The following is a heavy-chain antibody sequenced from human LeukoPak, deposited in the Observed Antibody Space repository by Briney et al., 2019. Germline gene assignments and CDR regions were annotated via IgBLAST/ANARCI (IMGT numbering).Heavy chain of an antibody. V-gene: IGHV3-48*04. Sequence: GGSLRLSCAASGFTFNNYAMNWVRQTPGGRLEWVSFIGISSGPLLYADSVKGRFTISRDNAKAPVYLQMNRLRAEDTAVYYCARAKGYTSSYSFDYWGQGILVTVSS. D-gene: IGHD3-10*01. CDR3: ARAKGYTSSYSFDY. CDR1: GFTFNNYA. CDR2: IGISSGPL. J-gene: IGHJ4*02.